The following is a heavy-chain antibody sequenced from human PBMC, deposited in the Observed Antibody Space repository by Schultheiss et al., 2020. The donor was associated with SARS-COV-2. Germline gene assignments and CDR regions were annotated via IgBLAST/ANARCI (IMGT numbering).Heavy chain of an antibody. Sequence: GGSLRLSCAASGFTFSGYGMHWVRQAPGKGLEWVGRIKSKTDGGTTDYAAPVKGRFTISRDDSKNTLYLQMNSLKTEDTAVYYCARVEYSGSYSEDYFDYWGQGTLVTVSS. CDR3: ARVEYSGSYSEDYFDY. J-gene: IGHJ4*02. D-gene: IGHD3-10*01. CDR2: IKSKTDGGTT. V-gene: IGHV3-15*01. CDR1: GFTFSGYG.